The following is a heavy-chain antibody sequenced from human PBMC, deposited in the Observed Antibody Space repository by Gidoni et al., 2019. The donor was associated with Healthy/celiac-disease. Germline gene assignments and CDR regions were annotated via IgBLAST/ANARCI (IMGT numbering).Heavy chain of an antibody. V-gene: IGHV4-59*01. J-gene: IGHJ4*02. CDR3: ARDRGSSWYFDY. CDR2: IYYSGST. CDR1: GGSISSYY. Sequence: QVQLQESGPGLVKPSETLSLTCTVPGGSISSYYWSWIRQPPGKGLEWIGYIYYSGSTNYNPSLKSRVTISVDTSKNQFSLKLSSVTAADTAVYYCARDRGSSWYFDYWGQGTLVTVSS. D-gene: IGHD6-13*01.